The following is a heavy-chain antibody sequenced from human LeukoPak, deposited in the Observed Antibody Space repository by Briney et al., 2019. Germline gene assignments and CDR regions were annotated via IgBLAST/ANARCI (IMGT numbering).Heavy chain of an antibody. J-gene: IGHJ4*02. CDR3: ARAPWKKTTYVGYDY. D-gene: IGHD2/OR15-2a*01. CDR2: IKQDGSEK. Sequence: PGGSLRLSCAASGFTFSSYWMSWVRQAPGKELEWVANIKQDGSEKYYVDSVKGRFTISRDNAKNSLYLQMNSLRAEDTAVYYCARAPWKKTTYVGYDYWGQGTLVTVSS. V-gene: IGHV3-7*01. CDR1: GFTFSSYW.